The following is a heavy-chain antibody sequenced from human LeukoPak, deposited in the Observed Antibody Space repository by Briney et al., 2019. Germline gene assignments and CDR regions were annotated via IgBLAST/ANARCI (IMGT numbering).Heavy chain of an antibody. J-gene: IGHJ5*02. CDR3: ARVWQQLVHWFDP. CDR1: GGSISSSSYY. CDR2: IYYSGST. Sequence: PSETLSLTCTVSGGSISSSSYYWGWIRQPPGKGLEWIGSIYYSGSTYYNPSLKSRVTISVDTSKNQFSLKLSSVTAADTAVYYCARVWQQLVHWFDPWGQGTLVTVSS. V-gene: IGHV4-39*07. D-gene: IGHD6-13*01.